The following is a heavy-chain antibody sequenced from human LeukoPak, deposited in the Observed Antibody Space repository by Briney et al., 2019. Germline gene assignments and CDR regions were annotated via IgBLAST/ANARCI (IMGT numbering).Heavy chain of an antibody. D-gene: IGHD6-13*01. V-gene: IGHV3-74*01. CDR1: GFTFSGFW. CDR3: ARGGINPHGVPAGTDDTLEV. J-gene: IGHJ3*01. Sequence: PGGSLRLSCAASGFTFSGFWMHWVRQTPGKGLVWVSRINSDGRNTDYEDSVTGRFTISRDNAKNTLYLQMSGLRAEDTAVYHCARGGINPHGVPAGTDDTLEVWGRGTIVTVSS. CDR2: INSDGRNT.